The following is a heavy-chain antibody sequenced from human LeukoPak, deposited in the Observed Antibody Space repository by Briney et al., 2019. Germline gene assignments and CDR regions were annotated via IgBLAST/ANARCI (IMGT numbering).Heavy chain of an antibody. D-gene: IGHD3-22*01. J-gene: IGHJ4*02. V-gene: IGHV4-34*01. Sequence: PSETLSLTCAVYGGSFSGYYWSWIRQPPGKGLEWIGEINHSGSTNYNASLKSRVTISVDTSKNQFSLKLSSVTAADTAVYYCARGRYYDSSGYYWDYWGQGTLVTVSS. CDR2: INHSGST. CDR1: GGSFSGYY. CDR3: ARGRYYDSSGYYWDY.